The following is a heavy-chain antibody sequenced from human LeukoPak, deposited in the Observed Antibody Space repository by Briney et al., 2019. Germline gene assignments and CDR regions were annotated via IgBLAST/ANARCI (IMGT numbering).Heavy chain of an antibody. CDR1: GGSISGYY. D-gene: IGHD4-17*01. V-gene: IGHV4-4*07. CDR3: ARGTPGYGEEYFQK. J-gene: IGHJ1*01. Sequence: SSETLSLTCTVSGGSISGYYWSWIRQPAGKGLEWIGRIYSSGGTNYKPSLKSRVTMSADTSKNQFSLKLSSVTAADTAVYYSARGTPGYGEEYFQKWGQGTLVTVSS. CDR2: IYSSGGT.